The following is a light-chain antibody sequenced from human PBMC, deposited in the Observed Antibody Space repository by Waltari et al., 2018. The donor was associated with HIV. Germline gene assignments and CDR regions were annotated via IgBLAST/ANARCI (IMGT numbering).Light chain of an antibody. Sequence: EIVLTQSPGTLSLSPGARATLSCRASQSVSSSYLAWYQQKPGQAPRLLIYGASSRATGIPDRFSGSGSGTDFTLTISRLEPEDFAVYYCQQYGSSPPVTFGGGTKVEIK. J-gene: IGKJ4*01. CDR1: QSVSSSY. CDR2: GAS. V-gene: IGKV3-20*01. CDR3: QQYGSSPPVT.